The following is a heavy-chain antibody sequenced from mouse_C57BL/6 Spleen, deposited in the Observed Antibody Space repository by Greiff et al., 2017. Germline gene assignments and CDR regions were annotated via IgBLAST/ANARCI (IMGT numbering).Heavy chain of an antibody. Sequence: EVMLVESGAELVKPGASVKLSCTASGFNIKDYYMHWVKQRTEQGLEWIGRIDPEDGETKYAPKFQGKATITADTSSNTAYLQLSSLTSEDTAVYYCARWRDSNYAYYYAMDYWGQGTSVTVSS. CDR3: ARWRDSNYAYYYAMDY. CDR2: IDPEDGET. CDR1: GFNIKDYY. J-gene: IGHJ4*01. V-gene: IGHV14-2*01. D-gene: IGHD2-5*01.